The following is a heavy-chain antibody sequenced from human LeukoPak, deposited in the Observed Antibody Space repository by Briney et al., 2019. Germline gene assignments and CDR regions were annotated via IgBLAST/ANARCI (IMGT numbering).Heavy chain of an antibody. CDR2: ISGSDDGT. J-gene: IGHJ4*02. V-gene: IGHV3-23*01. Sequence: GGSLRLSCAASGFTFSTYAMSWVRQLPGKGLEWVSAISGSDDGTYYADSVKGRFTIFRDNSRNTLYLQMNTLRAEDTAVYFCAKSPVSSCRGSFCYPFDYWGQGNLVTVSS. D-gene: IGHD2-15*01. CDR3: AKSPVSSCRGSFCYPFDY. CDR1: GFTFSTYA.